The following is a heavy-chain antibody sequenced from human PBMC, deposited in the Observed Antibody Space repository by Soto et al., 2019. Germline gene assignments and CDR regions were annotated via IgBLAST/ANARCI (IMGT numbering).Heavy chain of an antibody. V-gene: IGHV3-21*01. CDR1: GFTLSSYK. D-gene: IGHD6-6*01. J-gene: IGHJ4*02. CDR2: ISSSSSYI. CDR3: ARDLYSSSARYFDY. Sequence: LSCAASGFTLSSYKMNWVRQAPGKGLEWVSSISSSSSYIYYADSVKGRFTISRDNAKNSLYLQMSSLRAEDTAVYYCARDLYSSSARYFDYWGQGTLVTVSS.